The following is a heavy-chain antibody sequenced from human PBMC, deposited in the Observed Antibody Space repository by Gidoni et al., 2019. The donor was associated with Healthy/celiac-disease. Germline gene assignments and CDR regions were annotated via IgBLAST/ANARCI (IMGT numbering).Heavy chain of an antibody. Sequence: EVQLVESGGGLVQPGGSRKRSWAAAGSPFSGSAMHWVRQASGKGLEWVGRIRSKANSYATAYAASVKGRFTISRDDSKNTAYLQMNSLKTEDTAVYYCTPSGAAAATGYWGQGTLVTVSS. V-gene: IGHV3-73*02. CDR2: IRSKANSYAT. D-gene: IGHD6-13*01. CDR3: TPSGAAAATGY. J-gene: IGHJ4*02. CDR1: GSPFSGSA.